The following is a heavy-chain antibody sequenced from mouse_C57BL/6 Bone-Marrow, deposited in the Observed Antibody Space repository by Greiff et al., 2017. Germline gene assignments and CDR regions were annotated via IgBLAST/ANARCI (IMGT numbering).Heavy chain of an antibody. CDR3: AQRTGTPGGY. CDR1: GYTFTDYY. Sequence: EVQGVESGPVLVKPGASVKMSCKASGYTFTDYYMNWVKQSHGKSLEWIGVINPYNGGTSYNQKFKGKATLTVDKSSSTAYMELNSLKSEDSAVYYCAQRTGTPGGYWGQGTTLTVSS. D-gene: IGHD4-1*01. V-gene: IGHV1-19*01. CDR2: INPYNGGT. J-gene: IGHJ2*01.